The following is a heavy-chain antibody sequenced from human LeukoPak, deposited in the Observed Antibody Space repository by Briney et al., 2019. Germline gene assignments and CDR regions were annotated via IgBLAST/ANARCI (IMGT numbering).Heavy chain of an antibody. D-gene: IGHD5-18*01. CDR2: IYTSGST. J-gene: IGHJ4*02. CDR1: GGSISSGSYY. V-gene: IGHV4-61*02. CDR3: ARWRGYSYALFDY. Sequence: PSETLSLTCTVSGGSISSGSYYWSWIRQPAGKGLEWIGRIYTSGSTNYNPSLKSRVTMSVDTSKNQFSLKLSSVTAADTAVYYCARWRGYSYALFDYWGQGTLVTVSS.